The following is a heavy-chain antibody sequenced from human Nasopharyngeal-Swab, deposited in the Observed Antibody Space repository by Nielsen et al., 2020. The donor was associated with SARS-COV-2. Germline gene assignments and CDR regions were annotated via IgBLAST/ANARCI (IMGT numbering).Heavy chain of an antibody. V-gene: IGHV3-23*01. Sequence: GESLKIYCAASGFTFNSYAMSWVRQAPGKGREWVSIISGSGDTTYYADSVKDRFTISRDNSKNTLYLQTNSLRVEDTAVYYCAKAPYLRGLDVWGQGTTVTVSS. CDR3: AKAPYLRGLDV. CDR2: ISGSGDTT. J-gene: IGHJ6*02. CDR1: GFTFNSYA. D-gene: IGHD2-21*01.